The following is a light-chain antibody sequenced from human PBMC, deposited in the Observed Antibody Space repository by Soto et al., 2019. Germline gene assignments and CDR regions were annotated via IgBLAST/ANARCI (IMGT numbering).Light chain of an antibody. Sequence: DIQMTQSPSTLSASVGDRVTITCRASQSISSWLAWYQQKPGKAPKLLIYDASSLESGVPSRFSGSGSGTEFTLTISSLQPDDFATYYCQQYNSSPRTFDQGTKVEIK. CDR1: QSISSW. V-gene: IGKV1-5*01. CDR2: DAS. J-gene: IGKJ1*01. CDR3: QQYNSSPRT.